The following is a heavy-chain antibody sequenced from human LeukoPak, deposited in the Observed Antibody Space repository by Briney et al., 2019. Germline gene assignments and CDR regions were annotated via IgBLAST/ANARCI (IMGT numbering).Heavy chain of an antibody. CDR3: ARDEWRSDSV. J-gene: IGHJ3*01. CDR1: GFTFSSYA. D-gene: IGHD2-15*01. Sequence: GGSLRLSCAASGFTFSSYAMHWVRQAPGKGLEYVSTISSNGGSTYYANSVKGRFTISRDNSKNTLYLQMGSLRAEDMAVYYCARDEWRSDSVWGQGTMVTVSS. CDR2: ISSNGGST. V-gene: IGHV3-64*01.